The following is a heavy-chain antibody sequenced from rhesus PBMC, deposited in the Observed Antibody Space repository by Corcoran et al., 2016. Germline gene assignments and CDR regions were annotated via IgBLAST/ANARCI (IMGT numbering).Heavy chain of an antibody. CDR2: MSGTGRLT. D-gene: IGHD1-20*01. CDR3: VRGGGWNNVFNFVY. Sequence: QLQLQESGPGLVKPSETLSLTCAVSGGSISGKYWSWIRQTPGKGLEWIGRMSGTGRLTDSNPSAKSRVTSSLDTSKNQFSLDLTALTAADTAVYYCVRGGGWNNVFNFVYWGQGVLVTVSS. J-gene: IGHJ4*01. V-gene: IGHV4-173*01. CDR1: GGSISGKY.